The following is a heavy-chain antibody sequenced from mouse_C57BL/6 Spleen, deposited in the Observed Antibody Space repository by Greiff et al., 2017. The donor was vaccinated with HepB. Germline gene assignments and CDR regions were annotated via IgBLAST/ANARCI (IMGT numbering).Heavy chain of an antibody. CDR2: IDPNSGGT. CDR1: GYTFTSYW. J-gene: IGHJ4*01. CDR3: ARGGVIYYYGSSPYYYAMDY. Sequence: VKVVESGAELVKPGASVKLSCKASGYTFTSYWMHWVKQRPGRGLEWIGRIDPNSGGTKYNEKFKSKATLTVDKPSSTAYMQLSSLTSEDSAVYYCARGGVIYYYGSSPYYYAMDYWGQGTSVTVSS. V-gene: IGHV1-72*01. D-gene: IGHD1-1*01.